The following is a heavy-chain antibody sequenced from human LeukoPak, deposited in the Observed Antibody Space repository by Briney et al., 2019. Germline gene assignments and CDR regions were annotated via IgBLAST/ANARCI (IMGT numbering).Heavy chain of an antibody. CDR1: GFTFSDYY. V-gene: IGHV3-11*01. CDR3: ARDEWLNTMVRGAPFF. Sequence: GGSLRLSCAASGFTFSDYYMSWIRQAPGKGLEWVSYISSSGSTIYYADSVKGRFTISRDSAKNSLYLQMNSLRAEDTAVYYCARDEWLNTMVRGAPFFWGQGTMVTVSS. CDR2: ISSSGSTI. D-gene: IGHD3-10*01. J-gene: IGHJ3*01.